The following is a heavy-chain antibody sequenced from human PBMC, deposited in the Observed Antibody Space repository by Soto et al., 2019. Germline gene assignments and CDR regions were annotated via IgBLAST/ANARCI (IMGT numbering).Heavy chain of an antibody. CDR2: ISYSGST. D-gene: IGHD2-15*01. CDR1: GGSINSGANY. V-gene: IGHV4-30-4*01. CDR3: VRRATSSYWYFGL. Sequence: QVQLRESGPGLVKPSQTLSLTCTVSGGSINSGANYWSWIRQSPGKGLEWIGYISYSGSTYYNPSLQSRVTISSDTSKNQFSLNLTSVTATDTAVYYCVRRATSSYWYFGLWGRGTLVTVSA. J-gene: IGHJ2*01.